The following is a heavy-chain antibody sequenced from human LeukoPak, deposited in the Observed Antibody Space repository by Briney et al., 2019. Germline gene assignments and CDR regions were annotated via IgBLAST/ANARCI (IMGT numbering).Heavy chain of an antibody. J-gene: IGHJ4*02. D-gene: IGHD3-22*01. CDR3: TSAPRRYYYYNGGYYYPH. CDR1: GFTFGDYA. V-gene: IGHV3-49*03. Sequence: GGSLRLSCTASGFTFGDYALSWFRQAPGKGLEWVGFIRSKAYDGTTEYAASVKGRFTISRNDSKCIAYLQMNSLKTEDTAVYYCTSAPRRYYYYNGGYYYPHWGQGTLVTVSS. CDR2: IRSKAYDGTT.